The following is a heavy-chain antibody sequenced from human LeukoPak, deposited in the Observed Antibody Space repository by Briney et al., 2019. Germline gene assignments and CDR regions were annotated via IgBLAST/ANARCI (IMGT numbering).Heavy chain of an antibody. Sequence: AAVKVSCKASGYTFTSYGISWVRQAPGQGLEWMGWISAYNGNTNYAQKLQGRVTMTRDTSISTAYMERRGLKSEDTAVYYCTRLGVAGDFDYWGQGTLVTVSS. CDR2: ISAYNGNT. CDR1: GYTFTSYG. D-gene: IGHD6-19*01. J-gene: IGHJ4*02. V-gene: IGHV1-18*01. CDR3: TRLGVAGDFDY.